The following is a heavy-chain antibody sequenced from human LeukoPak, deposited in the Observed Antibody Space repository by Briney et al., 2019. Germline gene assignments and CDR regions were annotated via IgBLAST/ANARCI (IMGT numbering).Heavy chain of an antibody. D-gene: IGHD3-10*01. CDR1: GFTFGSYA. V-gene: IGHV3-30*04. Sequence: PGGSLRLSCAPSGFTFGSYAMHWVRQAPGKGLEWVAVISSDGSNQYYADSVKGRFTISRDNSKNTLYLQMNSLRADDTGLYYCARAQRTIGELFSLDYWGQGTLVTVSS. CDR2: ISSDGSNQ. J-gene: IGHJ4*02. CDR3: ARAQRTIGELFSLDY.